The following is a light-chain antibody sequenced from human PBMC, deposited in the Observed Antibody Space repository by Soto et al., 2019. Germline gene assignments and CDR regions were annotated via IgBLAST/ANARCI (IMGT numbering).Light chain of an antibody. J-gene: IGKJ2*01. V-gene: IGKV3-15*01. CDR2: GAS. CDR1: QSVSSN. Sequence: EIVMTQSPATLSVSPGERATLSCRASQSVSSNLAWYQHKPGQAPRLLIYGASTRATGIPARFSGSGSGTEFNLTISNLQAEEFEVYYCQHDKNWPALYTVGQDTDLDIK. CDR3: QHDKNWPALYT.